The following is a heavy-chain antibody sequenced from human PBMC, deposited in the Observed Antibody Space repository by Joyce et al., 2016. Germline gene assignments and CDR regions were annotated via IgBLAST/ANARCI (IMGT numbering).Heavy chain of an antibody. CDR3: ARGGTSSDHFFFYTLDI. CDR2: IIPFCGAA. CDR1: GGAFSNFT. Sequence: QVLLVQSGATVKRPGSSLKVSCKSSGGAFSNFTVNWVRQAPVQRLEWMGGIIPFCGAAKYAEHFQGRVTLTADLSTRTAFMELSSLTSADTAVYYCARGGTSSDHFFFYTLDIWGPGTTVIVSS. J-gene: IGHJ6*02. D-gene: IGHD1-14*01. V-gene: IGHV1-69*12.